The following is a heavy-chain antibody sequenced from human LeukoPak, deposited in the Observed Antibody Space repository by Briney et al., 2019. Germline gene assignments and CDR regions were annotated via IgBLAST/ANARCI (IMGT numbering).Heavy chain of an antibody. CDR2: TAGSGISK. V-gene: IGHV3-23*01. Sequence: GGSLRLTCAASGFTFSSYWMHWVRQAPGRGLEWASSTAGSGISKDYADSVKGRFTISRDNSKNTLYLQMNSLRAEDTAVYYCAKPPIFADEYYFDYWGQGTLVTVSS. D-gene: IGHD3-3*01. CDR3: AKPPIFADEYYFDY. CDR1: GFTFSSYW. J-gene: IGHJ4*02.